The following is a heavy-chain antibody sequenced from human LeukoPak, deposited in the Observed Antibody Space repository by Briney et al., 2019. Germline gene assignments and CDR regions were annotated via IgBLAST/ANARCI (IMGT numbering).Heavy chain of an antibody. CDR1: GFTFSSYA. V-gene: IGHV3-30*01. CDR3: ARGYFEGDGRPIYLDT. Sequence: GGSLRLSCAASGFTFSSYAMHWVRQAPGKGLEWVAVISYDGSNKYYADSVKGRFTISRDNSKNTLYLQMNSLRAEDTAVYYCARGYFEGDGRPIYLDTWGQGTLATV. CDR2: ISYDGSNK. D-gene: IGHD3-9*01. J-gene: IGHJ4*02.